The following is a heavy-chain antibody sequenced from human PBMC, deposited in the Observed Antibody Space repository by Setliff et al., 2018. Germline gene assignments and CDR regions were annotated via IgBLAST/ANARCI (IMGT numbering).Heavy chain of an antibody. V-gene: IGHV4-59*13. D-gene: IGHD3-10*01. Sequence: SDTLSLTCTVSGGSINNYYWSWVRQPPGKGLEWLGYISYSGETNYNPSLKSRVTMSVDTSKNQFSLKVDPVTAADTAMYYCARDGDYFGSGNRFDPWGQGTLVTVSS. CDR3: ARDGDYFGSGNRFDP. CDR2: ISYSGET. J-gene: IGHJ5*02. CDR1: GGSINNYY.